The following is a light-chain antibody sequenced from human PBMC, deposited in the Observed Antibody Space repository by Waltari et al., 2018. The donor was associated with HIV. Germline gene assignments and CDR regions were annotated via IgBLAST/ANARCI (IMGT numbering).Light chain of an antibody. CDR1: SSNIGSNT. Sequence: QSVLTQPPSASGTPGQRVTISCSGSSSNIGSNTVNWYQQLPGTAPKLLIYSNNQRPSGVPDRFSGSKSGTSASLAISGLQSEYEADYYCAAWDDSLNGPWVFGGGTKLTVL. V-gene: IGLV1-44*01. J-gene: IGLJ3*02. CDR3: AAWDDSLNGPWV. CDR2: SNN.